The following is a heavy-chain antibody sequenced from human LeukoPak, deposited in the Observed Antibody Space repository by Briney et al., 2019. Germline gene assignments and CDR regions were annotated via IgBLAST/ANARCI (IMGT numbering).Heavy chain of an antibody. CDR2: ISASDDST. Sequence: GGSLRLSCATSGFTFSFYAMTWVRQAPGKGLEWVSSISASDDSTYYADSVKGRFTVSRDSSKNTLYLQMNSLRVEDTAVYYCARDMVATMLGVAGDFDYWGQGTLVTVSS. J-gene: IGHJ4*02. V-gene: IGHV3-23*01. CDR1: GFTFSFYA. CDR3: ARDMVATMLGVAGDFDY. D-gene: IGHD3-3*01.